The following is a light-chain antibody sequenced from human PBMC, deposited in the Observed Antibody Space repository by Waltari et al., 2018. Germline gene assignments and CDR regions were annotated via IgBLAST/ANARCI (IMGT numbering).Light chain of an antibody. J-gene: IGKJ3*01. Sequence: DIVMTQSPNSLAVSLGERATINCKSSQSVLYNSNNKNYLAWYQQKPGQPPKLLIYWASTRESGVPDRFSGSGSGTDFTLSISRLEPEDFAVYYCQHYGSSPPPTFGPGTKVDIK. V-gene: IGKV4-1*01. CDR2: WAS. CDR1: QSVLYNSNNKNY. CDR3: QHYGSSPPPT.